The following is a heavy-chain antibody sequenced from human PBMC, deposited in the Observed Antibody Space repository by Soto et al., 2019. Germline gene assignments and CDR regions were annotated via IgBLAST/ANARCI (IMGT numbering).Heavy chain of an antibody. J-gene: IGHJ6*03. CDR2: ISYDGSNK. CDR1: RFAFSSYG. CDR3: AKDLIVATTAYYFGEFMDV. D-gene: IGHD5-12*01. Sequence: GGSLRLSCATSRFAFSSYGMHWVRQAPGKGLEWVAVISYDGSNKYYADSVKGRFTISRDNSKNTLYLQMNSLRAEDTAVYYCAKDLIVATTAYYFGEFMDVWGKGT. V-gene: IGHV3-30*18.